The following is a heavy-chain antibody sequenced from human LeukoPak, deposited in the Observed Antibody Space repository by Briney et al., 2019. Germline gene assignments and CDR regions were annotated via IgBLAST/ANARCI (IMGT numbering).Heavy chain of an antibody. V-gene: IGHV3-15*01. J-gene: IGHJ6*03. Sequence: GGSLRLSCAASEFSVGSNYMTRVRQAPGKGLEWVGRIKGKTDGGTTDYAAPVKDRFTISRDDSKNTLYLQMNSLKTEDTAVYYCTTDPGADYYYYYMDVWGKGTTVTVSS. CDR3: TTDPGADYYYYYMDV. D-gene: IGHD3-10*01. CDR2: IKGKTDGGTT. CDR1: EFSVGSNY.